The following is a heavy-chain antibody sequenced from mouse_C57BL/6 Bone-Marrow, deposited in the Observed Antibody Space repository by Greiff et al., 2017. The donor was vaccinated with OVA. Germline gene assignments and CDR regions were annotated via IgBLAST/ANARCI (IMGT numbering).Heavy chain of an antibody. D-gene: IGHD2-4*01. V-gene: IGHV1-81*01. CDR2: IYPRSGNT. J-gene: IGHJ3*01. Sequence: VHLVESGAELARPGASVKLSCKASGYTFTSYGISWVKQRTGQGLEWIGEIYPRSGNTYYNEKFKGKATLTADKSSSTAYMELRSLTSEDSAVYFCARVGIDYDFAWFAYWGQGTLVTVSA. CDR1: GYTFTSYG. CDR3: ARVGIDYDFAWFAY.